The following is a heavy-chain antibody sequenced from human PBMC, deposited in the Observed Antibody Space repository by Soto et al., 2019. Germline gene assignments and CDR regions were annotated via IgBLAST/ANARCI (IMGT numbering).Heavy chain of an antibody. D-gene: IGHD2-15*01. V-gene: IGHV3-30*18. CDR2: ISYDGSNK. J-gene: IGHJ4*02. CDR3: AKDLGGGCDY. CDR1: GFTFSSYG. Sequence: VQLVESGGGVVQPGRSLRLSCAASGFTFSSYGMHWVRQAPGKGLEWVAVISYDGSNKYYADSVKGRFTISRDNSMNTLYLQMNSLRAEDTAVYYCAKDLGGGCDYWGQGTLVTVSS.